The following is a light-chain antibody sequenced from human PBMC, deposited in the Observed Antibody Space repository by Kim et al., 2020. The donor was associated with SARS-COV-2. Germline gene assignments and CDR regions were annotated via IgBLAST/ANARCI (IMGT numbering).Light chain of an antibody. Sequence: EMVMTRSPATLSVSPGERATLSCRSSQPISSNFAWYQQRPGQAPRLLIYGPSTRATGIPARFSGSGSGTEFTLTISSLQSEDVAVYYCQHYDNRVTFGGGTKVDIK. CDR2: GPS. J-gene: IGKJ4*01. V-gene: IGKV3-15*01. CDR1: QPISSN. CDR3: QHYDNRVT.